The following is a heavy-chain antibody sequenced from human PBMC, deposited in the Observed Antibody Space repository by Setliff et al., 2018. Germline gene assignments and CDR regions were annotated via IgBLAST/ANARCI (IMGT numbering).Heavy chain of an antibody. CDR2: INHSGST. D-gene: IGHD3-3*01. J-gene: IGHJ6*03. V-gene: IGHV4-34*01. CDR1: GASFSDYY. CDR3: ARAGSGVIGDFFYMGV. Sequence: PSETLSLTCTVYGASFSDYYWGWIRQPPGKGLEWIAEINHSGSTNYNPSLKSRVTISVDTSGNLFSLKLSSVTAANTAVYYCARAGSGVIGDFFYMGVWGKGTTVTVSS.